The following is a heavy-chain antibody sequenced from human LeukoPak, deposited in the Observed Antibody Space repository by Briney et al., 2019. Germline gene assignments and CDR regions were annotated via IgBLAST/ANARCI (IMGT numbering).Heavy chain of an antibody. V-gene: IGHV5-51*01. CDR2: IYPGDSDT. CDR1: GYSFTSYW. CDR3: ARRPSYDFWSGYYGVDGLDV. D-gene: IGHD3-3*01. Sequence: GESLKISCKGSGYSFTSYWIGWVRQMPGKGLEWMGIIYPGDSDTRYSPSFQGQATISADKSISTAYLHWSSLRASDTAMYYCARRPSYDFWSGYYGVDGLDVWGQGTMVTVSS. J-gene: IGHJ3*01.